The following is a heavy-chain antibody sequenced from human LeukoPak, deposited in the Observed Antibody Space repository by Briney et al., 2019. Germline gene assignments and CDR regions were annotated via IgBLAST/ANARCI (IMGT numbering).Heavy chain of an antibody. J-gene: IGHJ4*02. CDR2: ISVYNGNT. CDR3: AREEKSDSSGWDVGDAY. Sequence: ASVKVSCKASGDSFTNFGISWVRQAPGQGLEWMGWISVYNGNTNYAQKLQGRVTMTTDTSTSTAYMELRSLRSDDTAVYYCAREEKSDSSGWDVGDAYWGQGTLVTVSS. V-gene: IGHV1-18*01. D-gene: IGHD6-19*01. CDR1: GDSFTNFG.